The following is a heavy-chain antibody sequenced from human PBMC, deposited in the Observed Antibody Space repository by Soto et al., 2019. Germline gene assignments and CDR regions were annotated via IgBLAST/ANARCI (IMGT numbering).Heavy chain of an antibody. CDR3: ARGGPITMVRGVIIYFDY. V-gene: IGHV1-69*01. Sequence: QVQLVQSGAEVKKPGSSVKVSCKASGGTFSSYAISWVRQAPGQGLEWMGGIIPIFGTANYAQKFQGRVTITAVESTSTAYMELSSLRSEDTAVYYCARGGPITMVRGVIIYFDYWGQGTLVTVSS. D-gene: IGHD3-10*01. CDR2: IIPIFGTA. CDR1: GGTFSSYA. J-gene: IGHJ4*02.